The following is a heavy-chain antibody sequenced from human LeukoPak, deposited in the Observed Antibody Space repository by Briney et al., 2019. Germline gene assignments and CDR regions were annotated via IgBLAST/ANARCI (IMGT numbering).Heavy chain of an antibody. CDR1: GGSISNYY. J-gene: IGHJ4*02. Sequence: PSETLSLTCTVSGGSISNYYWSWIRQPPGKGLEWIGYIYYSGSTNYNPSLKSRVTMSVDTSKNQFSLKLSSVTAADTAVFYCPKYDLTKFFAYWAREPWSPSPQ. D-gene: IGHD3-3*01. CDR2: IYYSGST. CDR3: PKYDLTKFFAY. V-gene: IGHV4-59*01.